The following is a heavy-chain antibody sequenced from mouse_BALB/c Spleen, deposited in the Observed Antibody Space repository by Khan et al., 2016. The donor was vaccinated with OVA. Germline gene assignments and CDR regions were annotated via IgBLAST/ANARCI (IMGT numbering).Heavy chain of an antibody. CDR1: GYTFINYW. CDR3: ARRGLRWDFDY. D-gene: IGHD1-1*01. V-gene: IGHV1-7*01. J-gene: IGHJ2*01. Sequence: QVQLKQSGAELAKPGASVKMSCKASGYTFINYWILWVKQRPGQGLEWIGYINPSTAYTEYNQNFKDKATLTADKSSRTAYMQLSSLTSEDSAVYYCARRGLRWDFDYWAKAPLSQSPQ. CDR2: INPSTAYT.